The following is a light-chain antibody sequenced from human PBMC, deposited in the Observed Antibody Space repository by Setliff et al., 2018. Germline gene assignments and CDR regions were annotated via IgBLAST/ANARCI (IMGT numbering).Light chain of an antibody. Sequence: QSALTQPASVSGSPGQSITISCTGTYSDVGKYNLVSWYQQHPGKAPKLILYDFTTRPSGVSDRFSGSKSANTASLTIPGLQAEDEADYYCCSYAGSSTFVFGGGTKVTVL. CDR2: DFT. V-gene: IGLV2-23*02. J-gene: IGLJ1*01. CDR3: CSYAGSSTFV. CDR1: YSDVGKYNL.